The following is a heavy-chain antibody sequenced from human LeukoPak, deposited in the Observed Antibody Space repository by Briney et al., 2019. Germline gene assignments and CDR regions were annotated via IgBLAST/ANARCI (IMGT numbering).Heavy chain of an antibody. D-gene: IGHD3-16*01. V-gene: IGHV4-59*12. J-gene: IGHJ5*02. CDR2: IYYSGST. CDR3: ARASLLGDWFDP. CDR1: GGSISSYY. Sequence: SETLSLTCTVSGGSISSYYWSWIRQPPGKGLEWIGSIYYSGSTYYNPSLKSRVTIPVDTSKNQSSLKLSSVTAADTAVYYCARASLLGDWFDPWGQGTLVTVSS.